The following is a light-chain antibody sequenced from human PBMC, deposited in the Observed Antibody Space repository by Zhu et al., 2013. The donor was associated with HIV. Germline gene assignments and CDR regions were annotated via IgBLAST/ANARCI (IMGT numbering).Light chain of an antibody. Sequence: SYVLTQPPSVSVAPGETARFTCGGHNIESKSVHWYQQRPGQAPVLVVHDDSDRPSGIPERFSGSNSDSISGNTATLTISRVEAGDEADYYCQVWDTSSDHVAFGGGTKLTVL. J-gene: IGLJ2*01. V-gene: IGLV3-21*02. CDR1: NIESKS. CDR3: QVWDTSSDHVA. CDR2: DDS.